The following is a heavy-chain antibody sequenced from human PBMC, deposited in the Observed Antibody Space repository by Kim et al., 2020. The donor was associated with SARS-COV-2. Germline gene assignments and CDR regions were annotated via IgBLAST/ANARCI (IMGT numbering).Heavy chain of an antibody. CDR1: GFTFSSDA. D-gene: IGHD2-21*02. CDR3: AREGHCGGDCYSLDY. V-gene: IGHV3-23*01. Sequence: GGSLRLSCAASGFTFSSDAISWVRQAPGKGLEWVSAISGSGGSTYYADSVKGRFTISRDNSRNTLYLQINSLRAEDTAVYYCAREGHCGGDCYSLDYWGQGTLVTVSS. J-gene: IGHJ4*02. CDR2: ISGSGGST.